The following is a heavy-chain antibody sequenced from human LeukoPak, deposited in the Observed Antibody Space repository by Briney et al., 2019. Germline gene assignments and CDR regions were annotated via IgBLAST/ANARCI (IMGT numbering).Heavy chain of an antibody. CDR1: GFTFSRFG. CDR3: AGIRGYCSSTSCFRFDY. Sequence: GGSLRLSCAASGFTFSRFGMHWVRQAPGKGLEWVSYISSSGSTIYYADSVKGRFTISRDNAKNSLYLQMNSLRAEDTAVYYCAGIRGYCSSTSCFRFDYWGQGTLVTVSS. D-gene: IGHD2-2*01. CDR2: ISSSGSTI. J-gene: IGHJ4*02. V-gene: IGHV3-48*03.